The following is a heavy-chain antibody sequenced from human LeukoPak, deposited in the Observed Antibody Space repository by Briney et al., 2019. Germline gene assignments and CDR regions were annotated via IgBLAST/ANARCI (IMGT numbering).Heavy chain of an antibody. CDR3: ARDYSSGHYMGV. J-gene: IGHJ6*03. CDR1: GGTFSSYA. CDR2: IIPIFGTA. V-gene: IGHV1-69*01. D-gene: IGHD6-19*01. Sequence: GSSVKVSCKASGGTFSSYAISWVRQAPGQGLEWMGGIIPIFGTANYAQKFQGRVTITADESTSTAYMELSSLRSEDTAVYYCARDYSSGHYMGVWGKGTTVTISS.